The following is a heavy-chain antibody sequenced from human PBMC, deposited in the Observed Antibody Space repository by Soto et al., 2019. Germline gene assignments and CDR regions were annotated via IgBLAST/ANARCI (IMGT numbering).Heavy chain of an antibody. V-gene: IGHV3-30*03. J-gene: IGHJ4*02. CDR1: GFTVSTYG. D-gene: IGHD2-8*02. CDR3: TGEVASGY. Sequence: QVQLVESGGGVVQPGRSLRLSCAVPGFTVSTYGMHWVRQAPGKGLEWVAVISRDGGAKYYADSVNGRFTISRDNSRNTLFLEMNSLRGDDMAVYYCTGEVASGYWGQGTLVTVSS. CDR2: ISRDGGAK.